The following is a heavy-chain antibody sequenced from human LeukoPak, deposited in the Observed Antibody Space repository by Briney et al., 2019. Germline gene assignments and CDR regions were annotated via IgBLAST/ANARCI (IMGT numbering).Heavy chain of an antibody. CDR3: ARTTSFTASGYDY. Sequence: ASVTVSCKASGYTFTNYHINWVRQATEQGLEWMGWMNPNNGDSGYAQKFQGRVTITRDPSISTSYMELRSLRSDDTAVYFCARTTSFTASGYDYWGQGTLVTVSS. V-gene: IGHV1-8*03. CDR2: MNPNNGDS. CDR1: GYTFTNYH. J-gene: IGHJ4*02. D-gene: IGHD6-25*01.